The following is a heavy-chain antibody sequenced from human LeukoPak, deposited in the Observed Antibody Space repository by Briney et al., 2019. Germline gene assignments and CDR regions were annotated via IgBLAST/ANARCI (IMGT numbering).Heavy chain of an antibody. CDR2: IKQDGSEK. CDR1: GFTFSSYW. Sequence: GGSLRLSCATSGFTFSSYWMNWVRQAPGKGLEWVANIKQDGSEKHYVDSVKGRFTISRDNAKNSLYLQMNRLRAEDTAVYYCARDAFSYYYYYMDVWGKGTTVTVSS. V-gene: IGHV3-7*01. J-gene: IGHJ6*03. CDR3: ARDAFSYYYYYMDV.